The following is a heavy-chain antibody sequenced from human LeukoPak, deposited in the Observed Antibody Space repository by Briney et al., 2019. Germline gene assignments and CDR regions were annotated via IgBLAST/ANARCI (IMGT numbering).Heavy chain of an antibody. CDR2: IRYDGSNK. Sequence: GGSLRLSCAASGFTFSSYGMHWVRQAPGKGLEWVAFIRYDGSNKYYADSVKGRFTTSRDNSKNTLYLQMNSLRAEDTAVYYCAKDSYYYGSGTAGGYFDYWGQGTLVTVSS. D-gene: IGHD3-10*01. V-gene: IGHV3-30*02. J-gene: IGHJ4*02. CDR1: GFTFSSYG. CDR3: AKDSYYYGSGTAGGYFDY.